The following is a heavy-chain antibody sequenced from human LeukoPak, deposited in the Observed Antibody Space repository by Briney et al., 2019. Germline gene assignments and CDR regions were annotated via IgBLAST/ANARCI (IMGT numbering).Heavy chain of an antibody. V-gene: IGHV1-69*06. CDR2: IIPTLGTT. CDR1: GDTFSIYA. CDR3: ARLESWGLSLYYFDY. J-gene: IGHJ4*02. Sequence: VASVKVSCKASGDTFSIYAISWVRQAPGQGLECMGGIIPTLGTTNYAQKFQGRVTITADKSTNTAYMELSSLRSEDTAVYYCARLESWGLSLYYFDYWGQGTLVTVSS. D-gene: IGHD3-16*01.